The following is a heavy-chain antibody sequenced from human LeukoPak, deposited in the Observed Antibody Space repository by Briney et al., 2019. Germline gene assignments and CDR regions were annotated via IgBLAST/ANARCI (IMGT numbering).Heavy chain of an antibody. CDR3: ARDPSIPVAGTLDH. CDR1: GFTFSSYE. CDR2: ISSSGSTI. D-gene: IGHD6-19*01. J-gene: IGHJ4*02. Sequence: PGGSLRLSCAASGFTFSSYEMNWVRQAPGKGLEWVSYISSSGSTIYYADSVKGRFTISRDNAKNSLDLQMNSLRAEDTAVYYCARDPSIPVAGTLDHWGQGTLVTVSS. V-gene: IGHV3-48*03.